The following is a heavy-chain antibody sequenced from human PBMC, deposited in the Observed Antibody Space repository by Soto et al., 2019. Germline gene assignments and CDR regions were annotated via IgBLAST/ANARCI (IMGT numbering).Heavy chain of an antibody. CDR1: GFTFSNYA. CDR2: ISATGGGT. CDR3: AKDRRAGGNSAFYFDF. D-gene: IGHD3-16*01. Sequence: GGSLILSCAASGFTFSNYAMSWVRQAPGKGLEWVSLISATGGGTYYADSVKGRFTISRDNSHNTLYLQVHSLTAEDTAVYYCAKDRRAGGNSAFYFDFWGQGAQVT. V-gene: IGHV3-23*01. J-gene: IGHJ4*02.